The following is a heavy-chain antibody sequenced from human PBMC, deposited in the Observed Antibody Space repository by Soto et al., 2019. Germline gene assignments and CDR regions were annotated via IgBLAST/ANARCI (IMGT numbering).Heavy chain of an antibody. Sequence: QMQLVQSGPEVKKPGTSVKVSCKASGFTFTSSAVQWVRQARGQRLEWIGWIVVGSGNTNYAQKFQERVTITRDMXKXTXXMELSSLRSEDTAVYYCAAGPVVTTPWDYYYGMDVWGQGTAVTVSS. CDR2: IVVGSGNT. J-gene: IGHJ6*02. D-gene: IGHD3-22*01. CDR1: GFTFTSSA. CDR3: AAGPVVTTPWDYYYGMDV. V-gene: IGHV1-58*01.